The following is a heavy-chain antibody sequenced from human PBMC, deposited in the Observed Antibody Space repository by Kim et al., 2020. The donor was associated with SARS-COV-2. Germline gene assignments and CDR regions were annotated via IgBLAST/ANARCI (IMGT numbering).Heavy chain of an antibody. CDR3: AKDMELKLAYYYYYYGMDV. Sequence: GGSLRLSCAASGFTFDDYAMHWVRQAPGKGLEWVSLISGDGGSTYYADSVKGRFTISRDNSKNSLYLQMNSLRTEDTALYYCAKDMELKLAYYYYYYGMDVWGQGTTVTVSS. D-gene: IGHD1-7*01. CDR2: ISGDGGST. V-gene: IGHV3-43*02. J-gene: IGHJ6*02. CDR1: GFTFDDYA.